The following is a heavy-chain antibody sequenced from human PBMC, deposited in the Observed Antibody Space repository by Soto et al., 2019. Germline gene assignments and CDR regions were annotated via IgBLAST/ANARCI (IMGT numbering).Heavy chain of an antibody. CDR3: ARLTTAYSSASHFYYYGMDV. J-gene: IGHJ6*02. V-gene: IGHV3-74*01. Sequence: EVQLVESGGGLVQPGGSLRLSCAASGFTFSTYWMHWVRQAPGKGLVWVSRVNSDGSSTSYADSVKGRFTVSRDNTKNTMYLQMNSLRAEDTAAYYCARLTTAYSSASHFYYYGMDVWGQGTTVTVSS. CDR1: GFTFSTYW. D-gene: IGHD6-6*01. CDR2: VNSDGSST.